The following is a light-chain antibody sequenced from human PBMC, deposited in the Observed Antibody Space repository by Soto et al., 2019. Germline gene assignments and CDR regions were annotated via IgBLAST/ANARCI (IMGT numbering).Light chain of an antibody. CDR3: QQYAAWPLT. V-gene: IGKV3-15*01. CDR2: GAS. Sequence: EVVMTQSPATLSVSPGERVTLSCKASQSVGSTLAWYQQNPGQAPRLLFYGASTRAAGIPARFSGSGSGTEFTLSISSLQSEDFAVYYCQQYAAWPLTFGRGTKVEIK. CDR1: QSVGST. J-gene: IGKJ4*01.